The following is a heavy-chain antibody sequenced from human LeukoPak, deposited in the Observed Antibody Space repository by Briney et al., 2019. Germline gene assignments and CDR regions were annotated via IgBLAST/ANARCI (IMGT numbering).Heavy chain of an antibody. CDR3: TGVLDP. Sequence: GGSLRLSCAASGWMHWVRQPPGKGLVWISGINTEGTNTYYADSVKGRFTISRDNAMNTVYLQMNSLTAEDTAVYYCTGVLDPWGQGRLVTVSS. D-gene: IGHD1-14*01. J-gene: IGHJ5*02. V-gene: IGHV3-74*01. CDR2: INTEGTNT. CDR1: GW.